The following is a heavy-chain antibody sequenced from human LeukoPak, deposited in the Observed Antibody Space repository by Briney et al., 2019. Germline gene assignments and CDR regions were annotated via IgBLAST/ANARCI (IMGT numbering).Heavy chain of an antibody. D-gene: IGHD3-3*01. CDR2: ISAYNGNT. CDR1: GYTFTSYG. J-gene: IGHJ4*02. Sequence: GASVTVSCTASGYTFTSYGISWVRQAPGQGLEWMGWISAYNGNTNYAQKLQGRVTMTTDTSTSTAYMELRSLRSDDTAVYYCARRVDYDFWSGPYADYWGQGTLVTVSS. V-gene: IGHV1-18*01. CDR3: ARRVDYDFWSGPYADY.